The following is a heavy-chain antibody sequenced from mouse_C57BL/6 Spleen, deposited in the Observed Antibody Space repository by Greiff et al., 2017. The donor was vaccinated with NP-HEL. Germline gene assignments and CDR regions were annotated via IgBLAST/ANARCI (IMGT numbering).Heavy chain of an antibody. D-gene: IGHD2-5*01. V-gene: IGHV7-3*01. CDR2: IRNKANGYTT. CDR1: GFTFTDYY. J-gene: IGHJ3*01. CDR3: ARYIASPYYSNSPFAY. Sequence: EVKLVESGGGLVQPGGSLSLSCAASGFTFTDYYMSWVRQPPGKALEWLGFIRNKANGYTTEYSASGKGRFTISRANSQSILYLQLNALSAEYSATYYCARYIASPYYSNSPFAYWGQGTLVTVSA.